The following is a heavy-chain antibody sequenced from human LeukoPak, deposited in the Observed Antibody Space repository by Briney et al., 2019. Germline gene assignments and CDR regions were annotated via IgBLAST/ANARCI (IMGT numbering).Heavy chain of an antibody. D-gene: IGHD6-13*01. J-gene: IGHJ6*02. CDR1: GGSISSGGSY. CDR2: IYHSGST. CDR3: ARGNGGSSWMFNYYYGMDV. V-gene: IGHV4-61*08. Sequence: SETLSLTCTVSGGSISSGGSYWSWIRQPPGKGLEWIGYIYHSGSTYYNPSLKSRVTISVDTSKNQFSLKLSSVTAADTAVYYCARGNGGSSWMFNYYYGMDVWGQGTTVTVSS.